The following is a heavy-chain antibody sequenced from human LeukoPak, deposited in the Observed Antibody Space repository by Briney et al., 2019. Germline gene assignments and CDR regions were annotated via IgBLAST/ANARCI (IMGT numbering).Heavy chain of an antibody. V-gene: IGHV3-21*01. J-gene: IGHJ4*02. Sequence: GGSLRLSCAASGFTFSSYSMNWVRQAPGKGLEWVSSISSSSSYIYYADSEKGRFTISRDNAKNSLYLQMNSLRAEDTAVYYCARGAVDALDYWGQGTLVTVSS. CDR1: GFTFSSYS. D-gene: IGHD6-19*01. CDR3: ARGAVDALDY. CDR2: ISSSSSYI.